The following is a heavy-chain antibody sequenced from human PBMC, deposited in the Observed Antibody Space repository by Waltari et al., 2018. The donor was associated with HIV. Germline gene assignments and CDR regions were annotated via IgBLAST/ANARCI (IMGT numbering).Heavy chain of an antibody. CDR1: GYTFTGYY. CDR3: ARDRNSYCSSTSCRYYFDY. D-gene: IGHD2-2*01. V-gene: IGHV1-2*02. CDR2: INPNGGGT. J-gene: IGHJ4*02. Sequence: QVQLVQSGAEVKKPGASVKVSCKASGYTFTGYYMHWVRQAPGQGLEWMGWINPNGGGTNYAQKFQGRVTMTRDTSISTAYMELSRLRSDDTAVYYCARDRNSYCSSTSCRYYFDYWGQGTLVTVSS.